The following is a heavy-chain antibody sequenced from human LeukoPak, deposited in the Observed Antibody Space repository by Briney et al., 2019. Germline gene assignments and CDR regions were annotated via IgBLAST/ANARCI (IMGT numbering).Heavy chain of an antibody. CDR1: GGSSSGFY. Sequence: SETLSLTCAVYGGSSSGFYWNWIRQPPGKGLEWIGEINHSRSTNYNPSLKSRVIILIDTSKNQFSLKVNSVTAADTAVYYCASRGTGYCTNGVCSTTPPGGYWGQGTLVTVSS. CDR2: INHSRST. J-gene: IGHJ4*02. CDR3: ASRGTGYCTNGVCSTTPPGGY. V-gene: IGHV4-34*01. D-gene: IGHD2-8*01.